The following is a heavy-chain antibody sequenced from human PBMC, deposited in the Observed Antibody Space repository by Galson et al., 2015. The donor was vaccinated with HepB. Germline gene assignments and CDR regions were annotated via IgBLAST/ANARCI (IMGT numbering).Heavy chain of an antibody. CDR1: GFTFSSYW. J-gene: IGHJ3*02. Sequence: SLRLSCAASGFTFSSYWMSWVRQAPGKGLEWVANIKQDGSEKYYVDSVKGRFTISRDNAKNSLYLQMNSLRAEDTAVYYCAREYCTNGVCYPGAFDIWGQGTMVTVSS. CDR3: AREYCTNGVCYPGAFDI. V-gene: IGHV3-7*03. D-gene: IGHD2-8*01. CDR2: IKQDGSEK.